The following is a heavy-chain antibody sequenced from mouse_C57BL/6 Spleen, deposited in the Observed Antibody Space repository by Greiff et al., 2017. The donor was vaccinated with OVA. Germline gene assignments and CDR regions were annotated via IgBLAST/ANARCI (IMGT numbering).Heavy chain of an antibody. J-gene: IGHJ3*01. CDR3: TGDSSGYPAWFAY. D-gene: IGHD3-2*02. CDR2: IRLKSDNYAT. V-gene: IGHV6-3*01. Sequence: EVNVVESGGGLVQPGGSMKLSCVASGFTFSNYWMNWVRQSPEKGLEWVAQIRLKSDNYATHYAESVKGRFTNSGDDSKSSVYLQMNNVRAEDTGIYYCTGDSSGYPAWFAYWGQGTLVTVSA. CDR1: GFTFSNYW.